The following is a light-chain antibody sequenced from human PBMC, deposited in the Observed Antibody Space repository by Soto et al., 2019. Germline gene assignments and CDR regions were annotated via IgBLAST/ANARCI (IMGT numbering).Light chain of an antibody. V-gene: IGLV2-14*01. Sequence: QSALTQPASVSGSPGQSITISCTGTSNDVGDYNYVSWYQQHPGKAPKLMIYDVSNRPSGVSNRFSGSKSGNTASLTISGLQPEDEAHYFCSSYTTSSALGVFGTGTKLTVL. CDR2: DVS. J-gene: IGLJ1*01. CDR1: SNDVGDYNY. CDR3: SSYTTSSALGV.